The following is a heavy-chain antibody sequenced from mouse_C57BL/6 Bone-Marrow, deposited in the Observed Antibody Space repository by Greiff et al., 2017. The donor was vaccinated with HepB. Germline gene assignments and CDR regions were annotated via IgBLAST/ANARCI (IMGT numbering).Heavy chain of an antibody. CDR3: ARSIYYYGSSCDYFDY. CDR1: GYAFTNYL. Sequence: VKLQESGAELVRPGTSVKVSCKASGYAFTNYLIEWVKQRPGQGLEWIGVINPGSGGTNYNEKFKGKATLTADKSSSTAYMQLSSLTSEDSAVYFCARSIYYYGSSCDYFDYWGQGTTLTVSS. CDR2: INPGSGGT. J-gene: IGHJ2*01. D-gene: IGHD1-1*01. V-gene: IGHV1-54*01.